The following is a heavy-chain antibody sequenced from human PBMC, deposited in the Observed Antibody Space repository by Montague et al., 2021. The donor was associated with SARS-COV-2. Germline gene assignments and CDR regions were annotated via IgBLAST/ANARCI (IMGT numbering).Heavy chain of an antibody. CDR2: IDHRGNT. CDR1: RGSFHIFS. CDR3: ARGNARITIFGVAARWFDP. Sequence: SETLSLTCAVYRGSFHIFSWGWIRQSPEKGLEWIGEIDHRGNTNYNPSLKSRVTISVDTSKNQFSLKLSSVTAADTAVYYCARGNARITIFGVAARWFDPWGQGTLVTVSS. D-gene: IGHD3-3*01. V-gene: IGHV4-34*01. J-gene: IGHJ5*02.